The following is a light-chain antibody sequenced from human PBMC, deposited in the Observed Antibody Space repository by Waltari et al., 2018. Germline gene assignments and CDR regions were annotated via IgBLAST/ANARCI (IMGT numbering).Light chain of an antibody. J-gene: IGLJ3*02. CDR3: CSFTSSTTWV. CDR2: DVN. Sequence: QSALTQPASVSGSLGQSITISCTGTSDDRGAFNYVSWYQQHPGRAPKLIISDVNKRPSGLSSRFSASKSGITASLTISGLQAEDEADYYCCSFTSSTTWVFGGGTTLTVL. CDR1: SDDRGAFNY. V-gene: IGLV2-14*03.